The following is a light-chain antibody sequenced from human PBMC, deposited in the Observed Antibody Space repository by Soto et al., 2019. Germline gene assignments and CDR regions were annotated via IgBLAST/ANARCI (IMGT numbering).Light chain of an antibody. CDR3: SSYTSRTTDV. CDR2: DVS. J-gene: IGLJ1*01. V-gene: IGLV2-14*03. Sequence: QSVLTQPASVSGSPGQSITISCTGTSSVVGCYNYVSWYQQHPGNAPKLTIYDVSNRPSGVSNRFSGSKSGNTASLTISGLQAEDEADYYCSSYTSRTTDVFGTGTKVTVL. CDR1: SSVVGCYNY.